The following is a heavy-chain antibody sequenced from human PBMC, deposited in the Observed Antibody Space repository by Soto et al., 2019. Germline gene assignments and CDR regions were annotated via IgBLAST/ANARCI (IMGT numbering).Heavy chain of an antibody. Sequence: QVRVVQSGAEVKKPGASVRVSCKTSGYTFTDYDINWVRQAPGQGLEGMGWVSPDHGNAGYAQQFEGRVTMTSDTSISTVFLALPNLRSLDTAVYYCAVTTGYWAQGPKVSVSS. CDR2: VSPDHGNA. J-gene: IGHJ4*02. V-gene: IGHV1-8*01. CDR1: GYTFTDYD. CDR3: AVTTGY. D-gene: IGHD2-8*02.